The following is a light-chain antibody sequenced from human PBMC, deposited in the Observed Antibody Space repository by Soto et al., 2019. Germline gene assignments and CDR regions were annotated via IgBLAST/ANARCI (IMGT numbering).Light chain of an antibody. CDR1: SSDVGAYNY. CDR2: DVS. J-gene: IGLJ3*02. Sequence: QSVLTQPASVSGSPGQSITISCTGTSSDVGAYNYVSWYQQHPGKAPKLIIYDVSKRPSGVSNRFSGSKSGNTAFLIISGLQAEDEADYHCSSKTTSTPGVFGGGTKLTVL. V-gene: IGLV2-14*01. CDR3: SSKTTSTPGV.